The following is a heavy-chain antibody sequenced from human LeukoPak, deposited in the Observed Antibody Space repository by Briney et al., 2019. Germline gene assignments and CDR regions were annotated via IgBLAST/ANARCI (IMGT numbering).Heavy chain of an antibody. Sequence: SETLSLTCTDSGGSISSSSYYWGWIRQPPGKGLEWIGSIYYSGSTYYNPSLKSRVTISVDTSKNQFSLKLSSVTAADTAVYYCARENSGSGSYYNYFDYWGQGTLVTVSS. CDR2: IYYSGST. D-gene: IGHD3-10*01. CDR3: ARENSGSGSYYNYFDY. V-gene: IGHV4-39*07. J-gene: IGHJ4*02. CDR1: GGSISSSSYY.